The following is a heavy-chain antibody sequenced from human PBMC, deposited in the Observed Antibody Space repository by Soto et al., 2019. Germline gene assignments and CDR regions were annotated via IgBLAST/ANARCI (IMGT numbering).Heavy chain of an antibody. CDR1: GGSIDNYY. J-gene: IGHJ5*02. CDR2: ISNSGSA. V-gene: IGHV4-59*01. Sequence: PSETLSLTCTVSGGSIDNYYWSWIRQAPGKGLEWIGYISNSGSATYNPSLKSRVTFSLDTSKNLFFLRLTSLTTADTALYYCARDRYSSSWFRPYNWFDPWGQGALVTVYS. D-gene: IGHD6-13*01. CDR3: ARDRYSSSWFRPYNWFDP.